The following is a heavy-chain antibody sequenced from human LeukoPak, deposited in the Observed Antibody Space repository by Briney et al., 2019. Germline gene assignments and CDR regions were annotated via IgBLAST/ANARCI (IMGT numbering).Heavy chain of an antibody. V-gene: IGHV4-4*07. D-gene: IGHD3-10*01. CDR1: GGSISSYY. CDR3: ARESESYYGSGYYYYMDV. J-gene: IGHJ6*03. CDR2: IYTSGST. Sequence: SETLSLTCTVSGGSISSYYWSWIRQPAGKGLEWIGRIYTSGSTNYNPSLKSRVTMSVDTSKNQFSLKLSSVTAADTAVYYCARESESYYGSGYYYYMDVWGKGTTVTVSS.